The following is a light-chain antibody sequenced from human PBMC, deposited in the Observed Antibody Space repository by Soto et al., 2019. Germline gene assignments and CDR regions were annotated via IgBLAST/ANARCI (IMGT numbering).Light chain of an antibody. CDR1: HSVSYY. Sequence: DIQMTQSPSSLSASVGDRVTITCRASHSVSYYLNWYQQKPGKAPRRMIYAASTLQSGVPSRFICSASGADFTRTIDSLQTEDFAAYFCQQTYSSPPTFGPGPKVDI. CDR3: QQTYSSPPT. J-gene: IGKJ3*01. V-gene: IGKV1-39*01. CDR2: AAS.